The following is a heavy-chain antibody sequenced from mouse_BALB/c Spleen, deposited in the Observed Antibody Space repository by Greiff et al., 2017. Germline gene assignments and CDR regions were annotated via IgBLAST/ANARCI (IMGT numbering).Heavy chain of an antibody. CDR1: GYTFTSYT. D-gene: IGHD2-1*01. V-gene: IGHV1-4*02. CDR2: INPSSGYT. J-gene: IGHJ3*01. CDR3: AVNYYGNPWFAY. Sequence: QVQLKQSAAELARPGASVTMSCKASGYTFTSYTMHWVKQRPGQGLEWIGYINPSSGYTEYNQKFKDKTTLTADKSSSTAYMQLSSLTSEDSAVYYCAVNYYGNPWFAYWGQGTLVTVSA.